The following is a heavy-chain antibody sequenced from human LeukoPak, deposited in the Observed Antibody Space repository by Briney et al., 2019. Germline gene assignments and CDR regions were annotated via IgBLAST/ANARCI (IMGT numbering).Heavy chain of an antibody. Sequence: SETLSLTCTVSGGSISSSSYYWGWIRQPPGKGLEWIGSKYYSGSTYYNPSLKSRVTISVDTSKNQFSLKLSSVSATDTAVFYCARQAVASRVFDYWGQGTLVTVSS. D-gene: IGHD6-19*01. CDR2: KYYSGST. J-gene: IGHJ4*02. CDR3: ARQAVASRVFDY. V-gene: IGHV4-39*01. CDR1: GGSISSSSYY.